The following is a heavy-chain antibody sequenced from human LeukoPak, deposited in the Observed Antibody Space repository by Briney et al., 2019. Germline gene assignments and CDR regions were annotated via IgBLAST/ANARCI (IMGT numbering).Heavy chain of an antibody. Sequence: ETLSLTCTVSGGSISSYYWSWIRQPPGKGLEWIGYIYYSGSTNYNPSLKSRVTISVDTSKNQFSLKLSSVTAADTAVYYCAYSSGWYPFDYWGQGTLVTVSS. CDR1: GGSISSYY. CDR3: AYSSGWYPFDY. J-gene: IGHJ4*02. V-gene: IGHV4-59*08. CDR2: IYYSGST. D-gene: IGHD6-19*01.